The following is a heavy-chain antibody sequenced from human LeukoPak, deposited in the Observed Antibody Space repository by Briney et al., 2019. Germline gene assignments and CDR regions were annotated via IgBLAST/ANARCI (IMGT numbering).Heavy chain of an antibody. J-gene: IGHJ5*02. CDR1: GFNLRSYA. Sequence: GGSLRLSCAASGFNLRSYAMSWVRQAPGKGLEWVSATSGSGGSTYYADSVKGRFAISRDNSKNTLYLQMNSLRAEDTAVYYCARDVRGPGRFDPWGQGTLVTVSS. D-gene: IGHD3-10*02. V-gene: IGHV3-23*01. CDR2: TSGSGGST. CDR3: ARDVRGPGRFDP.